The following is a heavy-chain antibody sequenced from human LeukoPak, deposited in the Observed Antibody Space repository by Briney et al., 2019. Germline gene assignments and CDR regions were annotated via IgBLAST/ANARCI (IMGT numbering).Heavy chain of an antibody. J-gene: IGHJ3*02. CDR3: TRDMDTAMVTRAFDI. CDR1: GFTFSSYA. CDR2: ISYDGSNK. D-gene: IGHD5-18*01. Sequence: PGRSLRLSCAASGFTFSSYAMHWVRQAPGKGLEWVAVISYDGSNKYYADSVKGRFTISRDNSMNTLYLQMNSLRAEDTAVYYCTRDMDTAMVTRAFDIWGQGTMVTVSS. V-gene: IGHV3-30-3*01.